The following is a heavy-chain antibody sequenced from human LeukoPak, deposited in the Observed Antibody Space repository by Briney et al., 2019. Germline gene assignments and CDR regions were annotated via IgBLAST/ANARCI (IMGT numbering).Heavy chain of an antibody. CDR2: ISGSGGST. CDR3: AREGYYGSGSYYAPDY. D-gene: IGHD3-10*01. V-gene: IGHV3-23*01. Sequence: GGSLRLSCAASGFTFSSYAMSWVRQAPGKGLEWVSAISGSGGSTYYADSVKGRFTISRDNSKNTLYLQMNSLRAEDTAVYYCAREGYYGSGSYYAPDYWGQGTLVTVSS. CDR1: GFTFSSYA. J-gene: IGHJ4*02.